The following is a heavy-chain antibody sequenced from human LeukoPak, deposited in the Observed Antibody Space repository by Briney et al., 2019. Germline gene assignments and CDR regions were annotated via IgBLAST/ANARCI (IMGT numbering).Heavy chain of an antibody. J-gene: IGHJ4*02. D-gene: IGHD3-22*01. CDR3: ARGISGSSGDYLRGLDY. V-gene: IGHV3-21*01. CDR2: ISSTSSYI. CDR1: GFTFTTYS. Sequence: GGSLRLSCAASGFTFTTYSMNWVRQAPGKGLEWVASISSTSSYIYYADSVKGRFTISRDNAKNSLYQQMNTLRASDTAVYYCARGISGSSGDYLRGLDYWGQGALVTVSS.